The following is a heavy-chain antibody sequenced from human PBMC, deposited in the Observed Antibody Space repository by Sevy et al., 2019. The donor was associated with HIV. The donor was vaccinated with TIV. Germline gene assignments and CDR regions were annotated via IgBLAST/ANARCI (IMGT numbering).Heavy chain of an antibody. D-gene: IGHD3-22*01. CDR3: TRDFYDNRPRGFDP. CDR1: GDSISSSF. J-gene: IGHJ5*02. V-gene: IGHV4-59*01. CDR2: ISHSGST. Sequence: SETLSLTCTVSGDSISSSFWSWIRQPPGKGLEWIGYISHSGSTNYSPSLKIRVTISVDTSKNQFSLKVNSVTAADTAVYYCTRDFYDNRPRGFDPWGQGILVTVSS.